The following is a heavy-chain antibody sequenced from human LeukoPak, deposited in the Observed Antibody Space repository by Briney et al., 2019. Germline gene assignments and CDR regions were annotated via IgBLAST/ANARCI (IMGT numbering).Heavy chain of an antibody. V-gene: IGHV3-53*01. J-gene: IGHJ3*02. CDR3: ATCSGWGVRAFDI. D-gene: IGHD6-19*01. CDR1: GITFSNSA. CDR2: IYSGGST. Sequence: GGSLRLSCVPSGITFSNSALSWVRQAPGKGLEWVSVIYSGGSTYYADSVKGRFTISRDNSKNTLYLQMNSLRAEDTAVYYCATCSGWGVRAFDIWGQGTMVTVSS.